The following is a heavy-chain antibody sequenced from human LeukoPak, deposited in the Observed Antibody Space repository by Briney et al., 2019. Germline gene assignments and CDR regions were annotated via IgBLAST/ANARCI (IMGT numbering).Heavy chain of an antibody. CDR1: GFTFSSYV. J-gene: IGHJ4*02. CDR2: ISSNGGST. V-gene: IGHV3-64*01. CDR3: ARGGQSKYDSSGYLNYFDY. Sequence: PGGALRLSCAASGFTFSSYVMYWVRQAPGKGLEYVSSISSNGGSTYYANSVKGRFTIPRDNSKNMLYLQMGSLRAEDMAVYYCARGGQSKYDSSGYLNYFDYWGQGTLVTVSS. D-gene: IGHD3-22*01.